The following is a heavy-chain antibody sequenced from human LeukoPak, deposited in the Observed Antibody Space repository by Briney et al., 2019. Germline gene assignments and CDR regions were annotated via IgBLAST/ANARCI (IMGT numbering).Heavy chain of an antibody. Sequence: AASVKVSCKASGYTFTGYYMHWVRQAPGQGLEWMRWINPNSGGTNYAQKFQGRVTMTRDTSISTAYMELGRLRSDDTAVYYCASFRLGSGGYYKGNYNYYYGMDVWGQGTTVTAAS. J-gene: IGHJ6*02. CDR1: GYTFTGYY. D-gene: IGHD3-10*01. V-gene: IGHV1-2*02. CDR3: ASFRLGSGGYYKGNYNYYYGMDV. CDR2: INPNSGGT.